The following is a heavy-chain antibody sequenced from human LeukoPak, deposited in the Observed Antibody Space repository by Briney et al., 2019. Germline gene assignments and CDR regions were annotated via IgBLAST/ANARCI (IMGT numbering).Heavy chain of an antibody. D-gene: IGHD2-15*01. Sequence: GGSLRLSCAASGFTFSSYAMSWVRQAPGKGLEWVSAISGSGGSTYYADSVKGRFTISRDNSKNTLYLQMNSLRAEDTAVYYCAKRGCRSGGSCSYYYYYYMDVWGIGTTVTVSS. J-gene: IGHJ6*03. V-gene: IGHV3-23*01. CDR1: GFTFSSYA. CDR3: AKRGCRSGGSCSYYYYYYMDV. CDR2: ISGSGGST.